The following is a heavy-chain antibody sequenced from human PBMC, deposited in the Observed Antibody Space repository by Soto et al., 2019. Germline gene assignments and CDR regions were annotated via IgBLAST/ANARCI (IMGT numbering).Heavy chain of an antibody. D-gene: IGHD3-10*01. CDR2: MNPNNGNT. J-gene: IGHJ1*01. CDR3: ARSPRNYYALGSYSYFRH. Sequence: GASVKVSCKASGYTFTSYDISWVRQATGQGLEWTGWMNPNNGNTDYAPKFQGRVTMTMNTSIGTAYMELSSLRSEDTAVYYCARSPRNYYALGSYSYFRHWGQGTLVTVSS. CDR1: GYTFTSYD. V-gene: IGHV1-8*01.